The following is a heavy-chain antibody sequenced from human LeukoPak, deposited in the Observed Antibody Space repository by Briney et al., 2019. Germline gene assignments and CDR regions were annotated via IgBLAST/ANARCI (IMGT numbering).Heavy chain of an antibody. Sequence: SVRVSCKASGGTFSSYAISWVRQAPGQGLEWMGGIITIFGTANYAQKFQGRVTITADKSTSTAYVELNSLRSEDTAVYYCARLYVYTAMVDFDYWGQGTLVTVSS. CDR1: GGTFSSYA. CDR3: ARLYVYTAMVDFDY. CDR2: IITIFGTA. J-gene: IGHJ4*02. D-gene: IGHD5-18*01. V-gene: IGHV1-69*06.